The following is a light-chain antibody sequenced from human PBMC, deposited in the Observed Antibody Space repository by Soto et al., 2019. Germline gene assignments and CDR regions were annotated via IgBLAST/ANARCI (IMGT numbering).Light chain of an antibody. Sequence: EIVMTQSPAILSVFPGERATLSCRASQSVSSNLAWYQQRPGQAPRLLIYGASTRATGVPGRFRGSGSGTEFTLTISSLQSEDFAVYYWQQYNNWPRYTFGQGTKLEIK. V-gene: IGKV3-15*01. CDR1: QSVSSN. J-gene: IGKJ2*01. CDR3: QQYNNWPRYT. CDR2: GAS.